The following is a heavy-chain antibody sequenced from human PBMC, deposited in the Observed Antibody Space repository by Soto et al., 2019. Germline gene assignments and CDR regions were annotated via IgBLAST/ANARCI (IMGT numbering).Heavy chain of an antibody. CDR1: GFTFSSYW. V-gene: IGHV3-7*01. CDR2: IKQDGSEK. Sequence: GGSLRLSCAASGFTFSSYWMSWVRQAPGKGLEWVANIKQDGSEKYYVDSVKGRFTISRDNAKNSLYLQMNSLRAEDTAVYYCARGYLRELVFWFDPWGQGTLVTVSS. D-gene: IGHD1-26*01. CDR3: ARGYLRELVFWFDP. J-gene: IGHJ5*02.